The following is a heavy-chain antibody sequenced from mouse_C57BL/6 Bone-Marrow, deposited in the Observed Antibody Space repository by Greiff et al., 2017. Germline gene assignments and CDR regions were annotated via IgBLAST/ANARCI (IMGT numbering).Heavy chain of an antibody. CDR1: GFTFSDYG. Sequence: EVKLMESGGGLVKPGGSLKLSCAASGFTFSDYGMHWVRQAPEKGLEWVAYISSGSSTIYYADTVKGRFTISRDNDKNTLFLQMTSLRSEDTAMYYCARYHYGSSYGYFDYWGQGTTLTVSS. J-gene: IGHJ2*01. CDR3: ARYHYGSSYGYFDY. D-gene: IGHD1-1*01. V-gene: IGHV5-17*01. CDR2: ISSGSSTI.